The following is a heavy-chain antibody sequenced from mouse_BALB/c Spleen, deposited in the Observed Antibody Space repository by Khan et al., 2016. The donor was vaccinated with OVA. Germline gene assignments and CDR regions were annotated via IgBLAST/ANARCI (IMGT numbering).Heavy chain of an antibody. CDR2: TNPTNGRT. D-gene: IGHD2-5*01. Sequence: VQLQQSGAELVKAGASVKMSCKASGYTFTSYWMHWVKQRLGQGLEWFAETNPTNGRTYYNEKFKGKAPLTVDKSSSTAYMLLSGPTFEDSAVYYCARIKKIVSTYFDYWGQGTTLTVSS. CDR3: ARIKKIVSTYFDY. V-gene: IGHV1S81*02. CDR1: GYTFTSYW. J-gene: IGHJ2*01.